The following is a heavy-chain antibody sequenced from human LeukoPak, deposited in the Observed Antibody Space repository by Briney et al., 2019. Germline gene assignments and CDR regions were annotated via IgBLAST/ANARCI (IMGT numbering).Heavy chain of an antibody. CDR2: INHSGST. CDR1: GGSFSGYY. V-gene: IGHV4-34*01. D-gene: IGHD4-23*01. J-gene: IGHJ4*02. CDR3: ARGGDYGGKSETDY. Sequence: SETLSLTCAVYGGSFSGYYWSWIRQPPGKGLEWIGEINHSGSTNYNPSLKSRVTISVDTSKNQFSLKLSSVTAADTAVYYCARGGDYGGKSETDYWGQGTLVTVSS.